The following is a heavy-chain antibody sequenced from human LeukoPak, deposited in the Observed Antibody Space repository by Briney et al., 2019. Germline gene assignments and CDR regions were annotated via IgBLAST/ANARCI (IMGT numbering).Heavy chain of an antibody. V-gene: IGHV3-53*01. D-gene: IGHD2-2*01. Sequence: PGGALRLSCAASGFTVSSNYMSWVRQAPGKGREGVAVIYSGGSTYYADSVKGRFTISRDNSKNTLYLQMNSLRAEDTAVYYCARAKPQGYQLPGLASGYYMDVWGKGTTVTVSS. CDR1: GFTVSSNY. CDR2: IYSGGST. J-gene: IGHJ6*03. CDR3: ARAKPQGYQLPGLASGYYMDV.